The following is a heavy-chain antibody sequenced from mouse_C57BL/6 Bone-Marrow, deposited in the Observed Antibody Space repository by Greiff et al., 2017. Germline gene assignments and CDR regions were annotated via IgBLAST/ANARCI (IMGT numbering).Heavy chain of an antibody. CDR2: ISSGSSTI. CDR1: GFTFSDYG. D-gene: IGHD1-1*01. V-gene: IGHV5-17*01. CDR3: ARHPYYGSSYGYFDY. J-gene: IGHJ2*01. Sequence: EVKLMESGGGLVKPGGSLKLSCAASGFTFSDYGMHWVRQAPEKGLEWVAYISSGSSTIYYADTVKGRFTISRDNAKNTLFLQMTSLRSEDTAMDYCARHPYYGSSYGYFDYWGKGTTLTVSS.